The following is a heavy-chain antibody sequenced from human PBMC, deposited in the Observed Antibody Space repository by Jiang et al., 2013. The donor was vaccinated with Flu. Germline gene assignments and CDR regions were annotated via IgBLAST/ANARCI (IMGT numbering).Heavy chain of an antibody. J-gene: IGHJ5*02. Sequence: GSGLVKPSGTLALTCVVSGASINSRNWWSWVRQSPGRGLEWLGEIHLSGPTKYNPSLKNRVAISLDKSDNQVSLRLTSVTAADTAVYFCAGIDRSTSVVTTWFDPWGPGNPGHHLL. CDR1: GASINSRNW. CDR2: IHLSGPT. V-gene: IGHV4-4*02. D-gene: IGHD2/OR15-2a*01. CDR3: AGIDRSTSVVTTWFDP.